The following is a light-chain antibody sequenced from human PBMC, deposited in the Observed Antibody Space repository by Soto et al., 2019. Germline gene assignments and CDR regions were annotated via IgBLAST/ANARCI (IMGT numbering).Light chain of an antibody. CDR1: QTIGTF. J-gene: IGKJ1*01. V-gene: IGKV1-39*01. Sequence: DIRVTQSPSSLSASVGDSVTTTCRTSQTIGTFLNWYQKKPGKVPNLLISSASSLQSGVPSRLSGSGYGTDLTITISSMHTEDSATYYRQQSYSNTPTFGHGTKVDIK. CDR2: SAS. CDR3: QQSYSNTPT.